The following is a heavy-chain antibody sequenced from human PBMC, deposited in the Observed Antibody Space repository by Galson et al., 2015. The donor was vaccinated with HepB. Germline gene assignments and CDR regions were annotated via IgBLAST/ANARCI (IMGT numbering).Heavy chain of an antibody. D-gene: IGHD3-22*01. V-gene: IGHV3-23*01. CDR3: AKAALDSSGYYRYYFDY. CDR2: ITGTGGST. Sequence: SLRLSCAASGFTFSSYAMSWVRQAPGKGLEWVSGITGTGGSTYYADSVKGRFTISRDNSKSTLYLQMSSLRAEDTAVYYCAKAALDSSGYYRYYFDYWGQGTLVTVSS. CDR1: GFTFSSYA. J-gene: IGHJ4*02.